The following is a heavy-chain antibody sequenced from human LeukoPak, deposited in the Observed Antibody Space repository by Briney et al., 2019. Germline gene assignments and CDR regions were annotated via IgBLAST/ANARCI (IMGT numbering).Heavy chain of an antibody. CDR2: ISSSSSYI. Sequence: PGGSLRLSCAASGFTFSSYSMNWVRQAPGKGLEWVSSISSSSSYIYYADSVKGRFTISRDNAKNSLYLQMNSLRAEDTAVYYCARDPHPYSGYDSYFDYWGQGTLVTVSS. CDR1: GFTFSSYS. J-gene: IGHJ4*02. V-gene: IGHV3-21*01. CDR3: ARDPHPYSGYDSYFDY. D-gene: IGHD5-12*01.